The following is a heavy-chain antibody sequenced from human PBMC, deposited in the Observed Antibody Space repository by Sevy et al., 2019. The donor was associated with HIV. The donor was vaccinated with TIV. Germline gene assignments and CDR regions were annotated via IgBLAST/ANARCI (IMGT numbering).Heavy chain of an antibody. CDR2: INHSGST. D-gene: IGHD3-22*01. CDR3: ARWRGTRITMIVVVVTGYFDY. V-gene: IGHV4-34*01. Sequence: SETLSPTCAVYGGSFSDYSWSWIRQPPGKGLEWIGEINHSGSTNYNPSLKSRVTISVDTSKNQFSLKLSSVTAADTAVYYCARWRGTRITMIVVVVTGYFDYWGQGTLVTVSS. CDR1: GGSFSDYS. J-gene: IGHJ4*02.